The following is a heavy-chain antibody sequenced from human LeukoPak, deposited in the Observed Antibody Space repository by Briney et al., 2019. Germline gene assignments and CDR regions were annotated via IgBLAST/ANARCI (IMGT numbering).Heavy chain of an antibody. CDR3: ARGSPVSRGY. D-gene: IGHD3-10*01. Sequence: SVKVSCKASRGTFISYAISWVRQAPGQGLEWMGGIIPIFGTANYAQKFQGRLMILTEEHTHKAYMDLSTLRSEDTAVYYCARGSPVSRGYWGQGTLVTVSS. CDR2: IIPIFGTA. J-gene: IGHJ4*02. CDR1: RGTFISYA. V-gene: IGHV1-69*05.